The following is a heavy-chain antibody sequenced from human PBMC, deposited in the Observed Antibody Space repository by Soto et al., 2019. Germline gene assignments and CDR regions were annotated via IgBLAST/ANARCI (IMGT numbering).Heavy chain of an antibody. CDR3: ATRGSGWSSDYFDP. CDR2: IDYSGIT. V-gene: IGHV4-39*01. Sequence: SETLSLTCTVSGGSINSSCYFWGWIRHPPGKGLEWVGSIDYSGITYYNPSRKSRVTISVDTSKSQFTLRLTSVTAADTAVYFCATRGSGWSSDYFDPWGQGTPVTVSS. CDR1: GGSINSSCYF. J-gene: IGHJ4*02. D-gene: IGHD6-19*01.